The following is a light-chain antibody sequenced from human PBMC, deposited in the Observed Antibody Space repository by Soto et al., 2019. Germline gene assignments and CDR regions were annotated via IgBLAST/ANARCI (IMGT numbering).Light chain of an antibody. Sequence: QSALTQPPSASGSPGQSVTISCTGTSSDVGGYNYVSWYQQHPGKAPKPMIYEVSTRPSGVPDRFSGSKSGNTASLTVSGLQAEDEADYYCSSYAGSNNLLFGGGTKVTVL. CDR1: SSDVGGYNY. CDR3: SSYAGSNNLL. CDR2: EVS. V-gene: IGLV2-8*01. J-gene: IGLJ2*01.